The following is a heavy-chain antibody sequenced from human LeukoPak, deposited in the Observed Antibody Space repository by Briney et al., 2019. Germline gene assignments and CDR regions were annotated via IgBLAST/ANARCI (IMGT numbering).Heavy chain of an antibody. J-gene: IGHJ3*02. CDR3: AREGVFDAFDI. Sequence: GGSLRLSCVASGFSFSTYWMSWVRQAPGKGLEWVANIKQDGGGEYYVDSVKGRFTISRDNAKNSLYLQMNSLRVEDTAVYYCAREGVFDAFDIWGQGTMVTVSS. D-gene: IGHD3-10*01. CDR2: IKQDGGGE. V-gene: IGHV3-7*01. CDR1: GFSFSTYW.